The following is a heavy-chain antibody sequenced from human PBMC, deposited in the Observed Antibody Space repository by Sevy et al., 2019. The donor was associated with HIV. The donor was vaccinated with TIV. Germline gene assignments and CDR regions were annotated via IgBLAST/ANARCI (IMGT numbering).Heavy chain of an antibody. J-gene: IGHJ4*01. CDR3: ARDQGSRQWELRE. CDR2: IWYDGSNK. CDR1: RFTFSSYG. Sequence: GGSLRLSCAASRFTFSSYGMHWVRQAPGKGLEWVAVIWYDGSNKYYSDSVKGRFTISRDNSKNTLYLQMNSLRAEDTAVYYCARDQGSRQWELREWGHGTLVTVSS. D-gene: IGHD1-26*01. V-gene: IGHV3-33*01.